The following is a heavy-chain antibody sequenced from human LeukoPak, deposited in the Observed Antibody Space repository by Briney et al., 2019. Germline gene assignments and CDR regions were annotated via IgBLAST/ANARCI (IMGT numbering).Heavy chain of an antibody. V-gene: IGHV4-4*07. CDR3: ARDGAGIVVVPAATSAVFGWFDP. CDR1: GGSISSYY. CDR2: IYTSGST. J-gene: IGHJ5*02. Sequence: SETLSLTCTVSGGSISSYYRSWIRQPAGKGLEWIGRIYTSGSTNYNPSLKSRVTMSVDTSKNQFSLKLSSVTAADTAVYYCARDGAGIVVVPAATSAVFGWFDPWGQGTLVTVSS. D-gene: IGHD2-2*01.